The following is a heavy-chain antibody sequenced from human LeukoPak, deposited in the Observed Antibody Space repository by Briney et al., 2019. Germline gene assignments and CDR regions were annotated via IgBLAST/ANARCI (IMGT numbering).Heavy chain of an antibody. CDR1: GGSISSSSYY. Sequence: TSETLSLTCTVSGGSISSSSYYWGWIRQPPGKGLEWIGYIYYSGSTNYNPSLKSRVTISVDTSKNQFSLKLSSVTAADTAVYYCARDRLPIGSAGNYFDYWGQGTLVTVSS. V-gene: IGHV4-61*01. CDR3: ARDRLPIGSAGNYFDY. CDR2: IYYSGST. J-gene: IGHJ4*02. D-gene: IGHD3-10*01.